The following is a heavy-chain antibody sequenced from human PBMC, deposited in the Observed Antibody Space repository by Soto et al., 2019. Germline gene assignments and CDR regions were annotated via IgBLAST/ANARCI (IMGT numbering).Heavy chain of an antibody. D-gene: IGHD3-16*01. Sequence: GGSLRLSCAASGFTFSSYAMSWVRQAPGKGLEWVSAISGSGGSTYYADSVKGRFTISRDNSKNTLYLQMNSLRAEDTAVYYCAKDRRAGGNSAFYFDFWGQGAQVTVSS. CDR1: GFTFSSYA. CDR2: ISGSGGST. CDR3: AKDRRAGGNSAFYFDF. V-gene: IGHV3-23*01. J-gene: IGHJ4*02.